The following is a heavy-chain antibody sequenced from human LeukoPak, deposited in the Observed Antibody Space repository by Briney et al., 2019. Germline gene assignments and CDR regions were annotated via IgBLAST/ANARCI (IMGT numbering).Heavy chain of an antibody. J-gene: IGHJ5*02. CDR1: GFTFRNTW. CDR2: LDIRGGST. D-gene: IGHD2/OR15-2a*01. CDR3: AGAYDFGNWFEP. Sequence: GGSLRLSCAASGFTFRNTWMHWVRQAPGKGLVWVSRLDIRGGSTAYADSVKGRFTISRDNAKDTLYLQMNSLRAEDTALYYCAGAYDFGNWFEPWGQGTLVTVSS. V-gene: IGHV3-74*03.